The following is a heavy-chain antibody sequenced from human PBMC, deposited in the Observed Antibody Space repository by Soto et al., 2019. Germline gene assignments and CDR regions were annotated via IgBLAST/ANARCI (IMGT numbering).Heavy chain of an antibody. V-gene: IGHV3-74*01. CDR1: GFTFSSYW. D-gene: IGHD3-16*01. CDR2: INSDGSTT. J-gene: IGHJ5*01. Sequence: PGGSLRLSCAASGFTFSSYWMHWVRQAPGRGLVWVSHINSDGSTTTYADSVEGRFTISRDNAKNSVYLQMNSLRADDTAVYYYTSPLYYNSWWFDPWGQGTLVTVSS. CDR3: TSPLYYNSWWFDP.